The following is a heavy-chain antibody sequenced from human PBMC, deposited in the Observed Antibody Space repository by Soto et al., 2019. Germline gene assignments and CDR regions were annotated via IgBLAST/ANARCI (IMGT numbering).Heavy chain of an antibody. Sequence: EVQLLESGGGLVQPGGSLRLSCAASGFTFSSYAMSWVRQAPGKGLEWVSAISGSGGSTYYADSVKGRFTISRDNSKNTLYLQMNSLRAEDTAVYYCAKDRRPPPPYGSGIIGAGWLAAFDPWGQGTLVTVSS. CDR1: GFTFSSYA. J-gene: IGHJ5*02. CDR2: ISGSGGST. V-gene: IGHV3-23*01. CDR3: AKDRRPPPPYGSGIIGAGWLAAFDP. D-gene: IGHD3-10*01.